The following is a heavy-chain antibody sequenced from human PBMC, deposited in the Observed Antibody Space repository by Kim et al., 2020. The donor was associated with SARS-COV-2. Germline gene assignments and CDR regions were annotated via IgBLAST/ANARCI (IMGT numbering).Heavy chain of an antibody. CDR1: GFTFSDYY. Sequence: GRSLRLSCAASGFTFSDYYMSWIRQAPGKGLEWVSYISSSSSYTNYADSVKGRFTISRDNAKNSLYLQMNSLRAEDTAVYYCARAVVRGVMADYWGQGTLVTVSS. CDR3: ARAVVRGVMADY. J-gene: IGHJ4*02. V-gene: IGHV3-11*06. D-gene: IGHD3-10*01. CDR2: ISSSSSYT.